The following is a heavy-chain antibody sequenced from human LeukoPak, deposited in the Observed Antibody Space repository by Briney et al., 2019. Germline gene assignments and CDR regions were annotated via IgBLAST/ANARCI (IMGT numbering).Heavy chain of an antibody. V-gene: IGHV3-23*01. J-gene: IGHJ4*02. CDR3: ARSQIRWAFDY. CDR1: GFTFTNAW. CDR2: IGYSNGGT. Sequence: TGGSLRLSCVDSGFTFTNAWMSWVRQAPGEGLEWVSSIGYSNGGTTYADSVKGRFTISRDNSKDTLYLQMNSLRVEDTAVYYCARSQIRWAFDYWGQGILVTVSS. D-gene: IGHD4-23*01.